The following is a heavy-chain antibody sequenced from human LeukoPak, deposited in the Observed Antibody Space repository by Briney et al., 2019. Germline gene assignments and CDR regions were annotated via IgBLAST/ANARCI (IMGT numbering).Heavy chain of an antibody. Sequence: PGGSLRLSCAASEFIFSSYWMHWVRQGPGKGLVWVSRINGDGSSTSYADSVKGRFTISRDNSKNTLFLQMNSLRADDTAVYYCVREDSSGLFFDYWGQGTLVTVSP. CDR2: INGDGSST. J-gene: IGHJ4*02. CDR1: EFIFSSYW. V-gene: IGHV3-74*01. CDR3: VREDSSGLFFDY. D-gene: IGHD6-19*01.